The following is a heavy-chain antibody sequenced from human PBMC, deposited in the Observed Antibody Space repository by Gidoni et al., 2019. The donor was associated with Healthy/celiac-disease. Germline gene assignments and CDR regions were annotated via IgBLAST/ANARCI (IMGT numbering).Heavy chain of an antibody. V-gene: IGHV3-23*05. CDR2: VWPSGTPT. D-gene: IGHD4-17*01. CDR3: ASSVTTLYFDY. Sequence: EVQLLESGGGLVQPGGSLRLSCAAPGFTFRNHGMTWVRQAPGTGLEWVSVVWPSGTPTYYADSVKGRFTISRDNSKNTLYLQMDSLRAEDTALYYCASSVTTLYFDYWGHGTLVTVSS. CDR1: GFTFRNHG. J-gene: IGHJ4*01.